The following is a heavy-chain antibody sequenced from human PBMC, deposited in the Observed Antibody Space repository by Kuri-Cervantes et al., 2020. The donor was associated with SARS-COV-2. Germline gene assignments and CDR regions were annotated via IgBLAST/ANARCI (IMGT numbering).Heavy chain of an antibody. D-gene: IGHD6-13*01. Sequence: GESLKISCAASGFSLSRYTMNWVRQAPGKALEWVSSISGSGSYIYYADSVKGRFTISKESGENSLYLHMNSLRGDDTAVYYCARDSNIAAPQLGYYYYYMDVWGKGTTVTVSS. CDR2: ISGSGSYI. V-gene: IGHV3-21*01. J-gene: IGHJ6*03. CDR1: GFSLSRYT. CDR3: ARDSNIAAPQLGYYYYYMDV.